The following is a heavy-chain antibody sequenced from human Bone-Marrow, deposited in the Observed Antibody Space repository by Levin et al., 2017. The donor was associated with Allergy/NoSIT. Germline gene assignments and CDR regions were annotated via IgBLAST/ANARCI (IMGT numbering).Heavy chain of an antibody. CDR2: FDPIDGKA. Sequence: PGESLKISCKISGNTVFRFSIHWVRQAPGKGLEWMGTFDPIDGKAIYAQEFQGRITMSEDTSADTTYMDLSSLRSEDTAVYFCAIPQRDHGLDVWGQGTTVTVSS. V-gene: IGHV1-24*01. CDR1: GNTVFRFS. CDR3: AIPQRDHGLDV. J-gene: IGHJ6*02.